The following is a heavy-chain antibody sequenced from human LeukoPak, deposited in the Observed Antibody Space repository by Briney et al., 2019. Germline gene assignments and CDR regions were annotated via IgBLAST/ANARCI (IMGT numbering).Heavy chain of an antibody. CDR2: ISYDGSNK. D-gene: IGHD3-10*01. Sequence: GGSLRLSCAASGFTFSSYGMHWVRQAPGKGLEWVAVISYDGSNKYYADSVKGRFTISRDNSKNTLYLQMNSLRAEDTAVYYCAKDPYGSGSSVPDYWGQGTLVTVSS. J-gene: IGHJ4*02. CDR1: GFTFSSYG. CDR3: AKDPYGSGSSVPDY. V-gene: IGHV3-30*18.